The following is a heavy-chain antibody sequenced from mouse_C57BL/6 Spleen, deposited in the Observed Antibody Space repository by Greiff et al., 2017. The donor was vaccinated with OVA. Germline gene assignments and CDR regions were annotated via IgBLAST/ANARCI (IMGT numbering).Heavy chain of an antibody. J-gene: IGHJ2*01. CDR2: ISSGGSYT. V-gene: IGHV5-6*01. D-gene: IGHD2-1*01. CDR3: ARHEGGNYYFDY. CDR1: GFTFSSYG. Sequence: EVKVVESGGDLVKPGGSLKLSCAASGFTFSSYGMSWVRQTPDKRLEWVATISSGGSYTYYPDSVKGRFTISRDNAKNTLYLQMSSLQSEDTAMYYCARHEGGNYYFDYWGQGTTLTVSS.